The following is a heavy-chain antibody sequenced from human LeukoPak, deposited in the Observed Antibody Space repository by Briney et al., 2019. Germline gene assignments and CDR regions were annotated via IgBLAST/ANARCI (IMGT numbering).Heavy chain of an antibody. CDR2: VSGDGGST. Sequence: PGGSLPLSCAASGFTFNSYAMHWVRQFPRRGLEGMALVSGDGGSTYYALSVEGRFTISIDNSKNSLYLKLSSLKREDTALYYCAKDLNHYDSSGYRAEYFQNWGQGTLVTVSS. V-gene: IGHV3-43*02. CDR3: AKDLNHYDSSGYRAEYFQN. J-gene: IGHJ1*01. D-gene: IGHD3-22*01. CDR1: GFTFNSYA.